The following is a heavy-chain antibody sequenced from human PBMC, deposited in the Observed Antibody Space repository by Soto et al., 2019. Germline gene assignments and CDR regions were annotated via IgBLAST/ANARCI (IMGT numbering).Heavy chain of an antibody. CDR2: INPSDGGT. Sequence: ASVKVSCKTSGYTFTNYHIHWVRQAPGQGLEWLGIINPSDGGTGYAQKFQGRVTITADKSTSTAYMELSSLRSEDTAVYYCARARWSDYLPIYYYGMDVWGQGTTVTVSS. J-gene: IGHJ6*02. D-gene: IGHD3-3*01. V-gene: IGHV1-46*01. CDR3: ARARWSDYLPIYYYGMDV. CDR1: GYTFTNYH.